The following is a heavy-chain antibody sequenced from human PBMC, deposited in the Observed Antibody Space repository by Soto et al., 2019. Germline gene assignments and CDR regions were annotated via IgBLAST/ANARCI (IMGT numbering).Heavy chain of an antibody. Sequence: EVQLLESGGGLVQPGGSLRLSCAASGFNFGSYAMSWVRQAPGKGLEWVSGISGSGGIPYYPDSVQGRFTISKDKSNDILYLHLTRLRDEDKAVYYCAKGMENGYRGDFDSWGQGTLVTVSS. V-gene: IGHV3-23*01. CDR1: GFNFGSYA. CDR2: ISGSGGIP. D-gene: IGHD5-12*01. J-gene: IGHJ4*02. CDR3: AKGMENGYRGDFDS.